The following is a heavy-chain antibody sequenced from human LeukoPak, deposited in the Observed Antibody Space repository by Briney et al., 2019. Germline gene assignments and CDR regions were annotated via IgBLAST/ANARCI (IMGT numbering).Heavy chain of an antibody. Sequence: GGSLRLSCAASGFTFSSYWMHWVRQAPGKGLVWVSRINSDGSSTSYADSVKGRFTISRDNAKNTLYLQMNSLRAGDTAVYYCAKAMGATLFDYWGQGTLVTVSS. J-gene: IGHJ4*02. V-gene: IGHV3-74*01. CDR1: GFTFSSYW. CDR2: INSDGSST. D-gene: IGHD1-26*01. CDR3: AKAMGATLFDY.